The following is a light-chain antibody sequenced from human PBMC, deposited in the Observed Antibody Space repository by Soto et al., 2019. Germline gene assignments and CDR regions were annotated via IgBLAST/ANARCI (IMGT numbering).Light chain of an antibody. CDR3: QQYNHSWT. CDR1: QSVSTN. J-gene: IGKJ1*01. CDR2: GAS. V-gene: IGKV3-15*01. Sequence: EIVMTQSPATLSVSPGERATLSCRASQSVSTNLVWYQQKPGQAPRLLIYGASTRATGVPGRFSGTGSGTEFTLTISSLQSEDSAVYYCQQYNHSWTFGQGTKVEI.